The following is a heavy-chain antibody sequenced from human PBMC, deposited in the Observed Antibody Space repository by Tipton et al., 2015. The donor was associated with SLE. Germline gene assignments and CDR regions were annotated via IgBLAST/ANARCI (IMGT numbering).Heavy chain of an antibody. Sequence: QLVQSGAEMKKSGEPLKISCKTSGYSFTEYWISWVRQTPGKGLEWMGIIYPGDSDTRYSPSFRGQVTISADNSLSAAYLQWSSLKASDTAMYYCARRRSGDDNFDLWGQGTMVTVSS. J-gene: IGHJ3*01. V-gene: IGHV5-51*03. CDR2: IYPGDSDT. CDR1: GYSFTEYW. D-gene: IGHD3-10*01. CDR3: ARRRSGDDNFDL.